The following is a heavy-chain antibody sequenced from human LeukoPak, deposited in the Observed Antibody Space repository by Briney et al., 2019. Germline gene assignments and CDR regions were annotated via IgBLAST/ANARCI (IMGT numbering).Heavy chain of an antibody. J-gene: IGHJ6*02. D-gene: IGHD4-17*01. V-gene: IGHV3-30*03. CDR2: ISHDGNSK. CDR3: ARDLKNGDYYYYGMDV. CDR1: GFTFSDLG. Sequence: GGSLRLSFAASGFTFSDLGMHWVRQDPGKGLESVAVISHDGNSKYSADSVKGRFTISRDNSKNTLYLQMDSLSVEDTAVYYCARDLKNGDYYYYGMDVWGQGTTVTVSS.